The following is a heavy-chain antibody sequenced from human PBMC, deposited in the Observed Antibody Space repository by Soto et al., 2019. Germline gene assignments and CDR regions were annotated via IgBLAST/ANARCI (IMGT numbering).Heavy chain of an antibody. CDR3: ARSPIAAAVVQH. CDR1: GGSVSSGSYY. CDR2: IYYSGST. J-gene: IGHJ1*01. V-gene: IGHV4-61*01. Sequence: NPSETLSLTCTVSGGSVSSGSYYWSWIRQPPGKGLEWIGYIYYSGSTNYNPSLKSRVTISVDTSKNQFSLKLSSVTAADTAVYYCARSPIAAAVVQHWGQGTLVTVSS. D-gene: IGHD6-13*01.